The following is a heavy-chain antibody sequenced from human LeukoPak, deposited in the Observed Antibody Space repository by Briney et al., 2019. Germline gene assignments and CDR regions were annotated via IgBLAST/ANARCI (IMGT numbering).Heavy chain of an antibody. CDR3: ARHPNYEGAYYFDY. CDR1: GGSISSSSYY. Sequence: PSETLSLTCTVSGGSISSSSYYWGWIRQPPGKGLEWIGSIYYSGSTYYNPPLKSRVTISVDTSKNQFSLKLSSVTAADTAVYYCARHPNYEGAYYFDYWGQGTLVTVSS. D-gene: IGHD3-22*01. CDR2: IYYSGST. V-gene: IGHV4-39*01. J-gene: IGHJ4*02.